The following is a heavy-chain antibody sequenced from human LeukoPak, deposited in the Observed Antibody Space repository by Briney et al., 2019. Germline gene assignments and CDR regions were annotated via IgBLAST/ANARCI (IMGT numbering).Heavy chain of an antibody. J-gene: IGHJ6*02. V-gene: IGHV5-51*01. Sequence: GESLKISCKGSGYSFTSYWIGWVRQMPGKGLEWMGIIYPGDSDTRYSPSFQGQVTISADKSISTAYLQWSSLKASDTAMYYCARHSHYYDGSGYYYSAREGSYYGMDVWGQGTTVTVSS. CDR1: GYSFTSYW. CDR3: ARHSHYYDGSGYYYSAREGSYYGMDV. D-gene: IGHD3-22*01. CDR2: IYPGDSDT.